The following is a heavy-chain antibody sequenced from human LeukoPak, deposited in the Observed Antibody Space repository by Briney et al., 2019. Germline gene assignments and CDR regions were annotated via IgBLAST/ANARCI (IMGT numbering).Heavy chain of an antibody. CDR3: ARGPPPDFDC. V-gene: IGHV4-4*07. Sequence: ASETLSLTCTVSGGSISDYYWSWIRQPAGKGLEWIGRIYTTGSTDYNPSLKSRVTMSVDTSKNQFSLKLSSVTAADTAVYYCARGPPPDFDCWGQGTLVTVSS. CDR2: IYTTGST. CDR1: GGSISDYY. J-gene: IGHJ4*02.